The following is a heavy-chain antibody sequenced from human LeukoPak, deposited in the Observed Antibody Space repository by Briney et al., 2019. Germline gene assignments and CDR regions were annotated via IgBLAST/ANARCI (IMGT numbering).Heavy chain of an antibody. CDR1: GFTFSDYY. CDR3: VTDYQRY. D-gene: IGHD3-16*02. Sequence: PGGSLRLSCAASGFTFSDYYMSWFRQAPGKGLEWVSYISSTGSSMYYADSVKGRFTISRDNAKNSLYLQMNSLRTEDTAVYYCVTDYQRYWGQGTLVTVSS. CDR2: ISSTGSSM. V-gene: IGHV3-11*04. J-gene: IGHJ4*02.